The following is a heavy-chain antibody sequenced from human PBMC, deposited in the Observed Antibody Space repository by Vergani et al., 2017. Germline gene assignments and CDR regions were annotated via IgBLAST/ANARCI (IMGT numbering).Heavy chain of an antibody. D-gene: IGHD3-10*01. CDR2: INPSGGST. J-gene: IGHJ6*02. Sequence: QVQLVQSGAEVKKPGASVKVSCKASGYTFTSYYMHWVRQAPGQGLEWMGIINPSGGSTSYAQKFQGRVTMTRDTSTSTVYMELSSLKASDTAMYYCARHKSQLWFGEGHYYYGMDVWGQGTTVTVSS. CDR3: ARHKSQLWFGEGHYYYGMDV. CDR1: GYTFTSYY. V-gene: IGHV1-46*01.